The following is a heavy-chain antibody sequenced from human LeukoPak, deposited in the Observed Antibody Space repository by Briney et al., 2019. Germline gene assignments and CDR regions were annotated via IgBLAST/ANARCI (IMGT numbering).Heavy chain of an antibody. D-gene: IGHD3-3*01. CDR3: ARGYLAIFGVVISFDP. CDR2: MNPNSGNT. V-gene: IGHV1-8*01. Sequence: EASVKVSCKASGYTFTSYDINWVRQATGQGLEWMGWMNPNSGNTGYAQKFQGRVTMTRNTSMSTAYMELSSLRSEDTAVYYCARGYLAIFGVVISFDPWGQGTLVTVSS. J-gene: IGHJ5*02. CDR1: GYTFTSYD.